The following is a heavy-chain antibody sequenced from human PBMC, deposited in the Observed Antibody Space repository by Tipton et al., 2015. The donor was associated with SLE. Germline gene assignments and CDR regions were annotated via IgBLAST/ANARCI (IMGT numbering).Heavy chain of an antibody. J-gene: IGHJ4*02. CDR1: GGSISSSSYY. CDR3: ARQRLYGSGSYCLDY. Sequence: TLSITCTVSGGSISSSSYYWGWIRQPPGKGLEWIGSIYYSGSTYYNPSLKSRLTISVDTSKNQFSLKLSSVTAADTAVYYCARQRLYGSGSYCLDYWGQGTLVTVSS. D-gene: IGHD3-10*01. CDR2: IYYSGST. V-gene: IGHV4-39*01.